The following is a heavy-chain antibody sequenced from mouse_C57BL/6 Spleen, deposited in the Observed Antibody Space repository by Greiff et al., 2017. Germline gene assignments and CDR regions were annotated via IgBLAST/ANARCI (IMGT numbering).Heavy chain of an antibody. D-gene: IGHD2-4*01. J-gene: IGHJ3*01. V-gene: IGHV3-6*01. CDR2: ISYDGSN. CDR1: GYSITSGYY. CDR3: ARDGGYYDYDGAWFAY. Sequence: DVQLVESGPGLVKPSQSLSLTCSVTGYSITSGYYWNWIRQFPGNKLEWMGYISYDGSNNYNPSLKNRISITRDTSKNQFFLKLNSVTTEDTATYYCARDGGYYDYDGAWFAYWGQGTLVTVSA.